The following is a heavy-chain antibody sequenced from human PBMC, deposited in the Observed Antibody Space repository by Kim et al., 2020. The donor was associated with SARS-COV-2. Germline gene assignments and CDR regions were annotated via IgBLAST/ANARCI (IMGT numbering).Heavy chain of an antibody. CDR3: ARGGVTMVRGVIMGDWFDP. Sequence: SRVTISVDTSKNQFSLKLSSVTAADTAVYYCARGGVTMVRGVIMGDWFDPWGQGTLVTVSS. V-gene: IGHV4-59*09. D-gene: IGHD3-10*01. J-gene: IGHJ5*02.